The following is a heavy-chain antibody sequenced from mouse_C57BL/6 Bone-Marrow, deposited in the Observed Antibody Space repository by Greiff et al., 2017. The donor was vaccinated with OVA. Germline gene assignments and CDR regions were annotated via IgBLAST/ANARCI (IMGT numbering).Heavy chain of an antibody. CDR3: ASERWYDYEGDY. CDR1: GYTFTGYW. D-gene: IGHD2-4*01. J-gene: IGHJ2*01. Sequence: QVQLKQSGAELMKPGASVKLSCKASGYTFTGYWIEWVKQRPGHGLEWIGEILPGSGSTNYNEKVKGKATFTADTSSNTAYMQLSSLTTGDTAIYYFASERWYDYEGDYWGQGTTLTVSS. CDR2: ILPGSGST. V-gene: IGHV1-9*01.